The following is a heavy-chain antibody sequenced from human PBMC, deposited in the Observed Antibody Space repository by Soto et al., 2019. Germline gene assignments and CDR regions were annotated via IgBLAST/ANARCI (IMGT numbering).Heavy chain of an antibody. Sequence: GGSLRLSCAASGFTFSSYGMHWVRQAPGKGLEWVAVIWYDGSNKYYADSVKGRFTISRDNSKNTLYLQMNSLRAEDTAVYYCARGDYGDVRAYYYYYMDVWGKGTTVTVSS. J-gene: IGHJ6*03. D-gene: IGHD4-17*01. V-gene: IGHV3-33*01. CDR2: IWYDGSNK. CDR1: GFTFSSYG. CDR3: ARGDYGDVRAYYYYYMDV.